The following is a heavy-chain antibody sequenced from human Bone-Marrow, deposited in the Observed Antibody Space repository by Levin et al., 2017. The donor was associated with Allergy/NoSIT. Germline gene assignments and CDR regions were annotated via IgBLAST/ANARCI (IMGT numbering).Heavy chain of an antibody. J-gene: IGHJ4*02. D-gene: IGHD3-22*01. V-gene: IGHV3-23*01. CDR1: GFIFSNYA. Sequence: GESLKISCAASGFIFSNYAMNWVRQAPGKGLEWVSQISGSGGNTHYADSVKGRFTFFRDNSKNTLYLQMNSLRAEDTAVYYCAGYDTSAYHSPFDYWGQGTLVTVSS. CDR2: ISGSGGNT. CDR3: AGYDTSAYHSPFDY.